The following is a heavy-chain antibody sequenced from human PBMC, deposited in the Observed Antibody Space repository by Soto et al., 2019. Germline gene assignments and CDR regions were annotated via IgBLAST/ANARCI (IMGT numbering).Heavy chain of an antibody. CDR1: GGTFSSYT. J-gene: IGHJ1*01. CDR3: ACPRIAVAGIPLIPYFQH. Sequence: GASVKVSCKASGGTFSSYTISWVRQAPGKGLEWMGRIIPILGIANYAQKFQGRVTITADKSTSTAYMELSSLRSEDTAVYYCACPRIAVAGIPLIPYFQHWGQGTLVTVSS. V-gene: IGHV1-69*02. CDR2: IIPILGIA. D-gene: IGHD6-19*01.